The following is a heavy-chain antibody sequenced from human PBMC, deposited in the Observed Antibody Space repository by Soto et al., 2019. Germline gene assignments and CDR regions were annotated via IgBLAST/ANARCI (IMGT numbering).Heavy chain of an antibody. V-gene: IGHV4-31*03. CDR2: IYYSGST. CDR1: GGSISSGGYY. Sequence: KASETLSLTCTVSGGSISSGGYYWSWIRQHPGKGLEWIGYIYYSGSTYYNPSLKSRVTISVDTSKNQFSLKLSSVTAADTAVYYCARAAVRGVIIPIWGQGTLVTVSS. J-gene: IGHJ4*02. CDR3: ARAAVRGVIIPI. D-gene: IGHD3-10*01.